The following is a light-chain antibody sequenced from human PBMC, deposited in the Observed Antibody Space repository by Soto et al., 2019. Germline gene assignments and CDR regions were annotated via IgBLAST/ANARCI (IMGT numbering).Light chain of an antibody. J-gene: IGKJ1*01. V-gene: IGKV1-5*01. CDR1: QSVSSW. CDR3: QEYNSDSGT. CDR2: DAS. Sequence: DIQMTQSPSTLSASVGDRVTITCRASQSVSSWLAWYQQKPGKAPKSLIYDASILESGVPSRFSGSGSGTEFTLTISSLQPDDFATDYCQEYNSDSGTFGPGTKVDIK.